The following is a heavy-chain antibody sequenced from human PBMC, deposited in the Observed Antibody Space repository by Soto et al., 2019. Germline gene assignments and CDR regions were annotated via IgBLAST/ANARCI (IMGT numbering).Heavy chain of an antibody. CDR3: ARQPGHCYDSSGYSDPEYYFDY. J-gene: IGHJ4*02. V-gene: IGHV5-51*01. D-gene: IGHD3-22*01. CDR2: IYPGDSDT. CDR1: GYSFTSYW. Sequence: PGESLKIPCKGSGYSFTSYWNGWVRQMPGKGLEWMGIIYPGDSDTRYSPSFQGQVTISADKSISTAYLQWSSLKASDTAMYYCARQPGHCYDSSGYSDPEYYFDYWGQGTLVTVSS.